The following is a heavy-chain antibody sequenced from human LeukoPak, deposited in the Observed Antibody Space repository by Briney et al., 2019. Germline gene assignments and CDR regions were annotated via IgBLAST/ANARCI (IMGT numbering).Heavy chain of an antibody. CDR1: GYTFTGYY. CDR3: ARPSYGDYDLGAFDI. D-gene: IGHD4-17*01. J-gene: IGHJ3*02. CDR2: INPNSGGT. Sequence: VASVKVSCKASGYTFTGYYVHWVRQAPGQGLEWMGWINPNSGGTNYAQKFQGRVTMTRDTSINTAYMELSRLRSDDTAVYYCARPSYGDYDLGAFDIWGQGTVVTVSS. V-gene: IGHV1-2*02.